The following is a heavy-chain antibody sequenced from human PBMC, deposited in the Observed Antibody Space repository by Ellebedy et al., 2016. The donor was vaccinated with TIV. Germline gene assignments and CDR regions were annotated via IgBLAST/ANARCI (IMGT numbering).Heavy chain of an antibody. D-gene: IGHD1-26*01. Sequence: MPSETLSLTCTVSGGSITDYYWSWIRQPPGKGLEWIGYIYYTGTTNYNPSLKSRVTMSVDTSKNQFSLKLTSVTAADTAVYYCAREIVGTTRRAFDIWGQGKMVTISS. V-gene: IGHV4-59*01. J-gene: IGHJ3*02. CDR3: AREIVGTTRRAFDI. CDR2: IYYTGTT. CDR1: GGSITDYY.